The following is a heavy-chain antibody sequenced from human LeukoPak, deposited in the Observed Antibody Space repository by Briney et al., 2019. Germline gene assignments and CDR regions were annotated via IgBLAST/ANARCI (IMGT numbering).Heavy chain of an antibody. D-gene: IGHD6-13*01. Sequence: SETLSLTCTVSGYSISSGYYWGWIRQPPGKGLEWIGSIYHSGSTYYNPSLKSRVTISVDTSKNQFSLKLSSVTAADTAVYYCAREAIAAPYPDYWGRGTLVTVSS. J-gene: IGHJ4*02. CDR3: AREAIAAPYPDY. CDR1: GYSISSGYY. CDR2: IYHSGST. V-gene: IGHV4-38-2*02.